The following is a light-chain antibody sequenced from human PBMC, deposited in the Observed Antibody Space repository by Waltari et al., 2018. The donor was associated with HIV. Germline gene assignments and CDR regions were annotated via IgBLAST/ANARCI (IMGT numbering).Light chain of an antibody. Sequence: SNVLTPPPSVSVAPGQPARITCGGNTTGSKSVHLYQQRPGPAPVVLVFDDSDRASGIPELFACSNSGNTATLTISRVEAGDEADYYCQVWDSSRDWVFGGGTKLTVL. CDR1: TTGSKS. J-gene: IGLJ3*02. V-gene: IGLV3-21*02. CDR3: QVWDSSRDWV. CDR2: DDS.